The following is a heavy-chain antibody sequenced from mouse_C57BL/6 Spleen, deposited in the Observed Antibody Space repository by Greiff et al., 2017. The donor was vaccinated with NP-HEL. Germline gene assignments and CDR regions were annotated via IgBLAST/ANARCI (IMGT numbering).Heavy chain of an antibody. CDR1: GYTFTSYW. CDR3: ARSDPYYYAMDY. CDR2: IDPSDSYT. J-gene: IGHJ4*01. Sequence: QVQLQQPGAELVMPGASVKLSCKASGYTFTSYWMHWVKQRPGQGLEWIGEIDPSDSYTNYNQKFKGKSTLTVAKSSRTAYMQLSSLTSEASAVYYSARSDPYYYAMDYWGQGTSVTVSS. V-gene: IGHV1-69*01.